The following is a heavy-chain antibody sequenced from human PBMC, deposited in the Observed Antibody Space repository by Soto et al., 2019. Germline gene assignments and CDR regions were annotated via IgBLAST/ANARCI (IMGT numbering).Heavy chain of an antibody. V-gene: IGHV4-59*01. CDR2: IYYSGT. Sequence: PSETLSLTCSVSGVSISSYFWSWIRQPPGKGLEWIAYIYYSGTSYNPSLKSRVSISLDTPKNQFSLKLSSVTAADTALYYCARTYDGSGPNSGGYGFDIWGQGTMVTVS. CDR3: ARTYDGSGPNSGGYGFDI. J-gene: IGHJ3*02. CDR1: GVSISSYF. D-gene: IGHD3-22*01.